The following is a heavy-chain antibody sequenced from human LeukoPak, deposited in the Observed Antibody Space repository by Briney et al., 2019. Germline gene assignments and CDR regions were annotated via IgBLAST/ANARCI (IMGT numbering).Heavy chain of an antibody. CDR1: GFTFSSYW. Sequence: PGGSLRLSCAASGFTFSSYWMSWVRQAPGKGLEWVGRTRNKANSHTTEYAASVKGRFTISRDDSKNSLYLQMNSLKTEDTAVYYCARVFPNTGYKTPDYWGQGTLVTVSS. D-gene: IGHD3-9*01. CDR3: ARVFPNTGYKTPDY. J-gene: IGHJ4*02. CDR2: TRNKANSHTT. V-gene: IGHV3-72*01.